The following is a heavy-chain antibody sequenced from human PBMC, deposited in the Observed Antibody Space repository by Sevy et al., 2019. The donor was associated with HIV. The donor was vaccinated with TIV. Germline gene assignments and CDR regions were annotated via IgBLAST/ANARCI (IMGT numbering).Heavy chain of an antibody. Sequence: GESLKISCAASGFTFSSYSMNWVRQAPGKGLEWVSSISSSSSYIYYADSVKGRFTISRDNAKNSLYLQMNSLRAEDTAVYYCASPFGEPYCWGQGTLVTVSS. V-gene: IGHV3-21*01. CDR3: ASPFGEPYC. CDR2: ISSSSSYI. J-gene: IGHJ4*02. D-gene: IGHD3-10*01. CDR1: GFTFSSYS.